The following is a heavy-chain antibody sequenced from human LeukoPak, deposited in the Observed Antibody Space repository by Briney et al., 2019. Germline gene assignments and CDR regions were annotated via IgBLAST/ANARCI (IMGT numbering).Heavy chain of an antibody. CDR3: ARLSIRFLPDAFDI. CDR2: IYYSGST. J-gene: IGHJ3*02. V-gene: IGHV4-39*01. CDR1: GGSISSSSYY. D-gene: IGHD3-3*01. Sequence: SETLSLTCTVSGGSISSSSYYWGWIRQPPGKGPEWIGSIYYSGSTYYNPSPKSRVTISVDTSKNQFSLKLSSVTAADMAVYYCARLSIRFLPDAFDIWGQGTMVTVSS.